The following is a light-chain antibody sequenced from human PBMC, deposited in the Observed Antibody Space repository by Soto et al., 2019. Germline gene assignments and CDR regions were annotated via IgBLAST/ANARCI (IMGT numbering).Light chain of an antibody. CDR1: QTISNTY. V-gene: IGKV3-20*01. CDR2: GAS. J-gene: IGKJ3*01. Sequence: EIVLTQSXGTLSLSPGEGATLSCRASQTISNTYLAWYQQKPGQAPRLLIYGASSRATGIPDRXXXXXXXXXXXXXISGLEPEDFAVYYCQSYGRTVFTFGPGTKVDIK. CDR3: QSYGRTVFT.